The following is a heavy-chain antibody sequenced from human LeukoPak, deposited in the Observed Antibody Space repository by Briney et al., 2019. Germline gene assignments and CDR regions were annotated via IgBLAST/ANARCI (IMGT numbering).Heavy chain of an antibody. V-gene: IGHV3-30*18. J-gene: IGHJ4*02. CDR1: GFAFRNYG. Sequence: GGSLRLSCVASGFAFRNYGMHWVRQAPGKGLECVAVISYDGINTHYADSVKGRFTISKDNSKNTLYLQLNTLSPEDTAVYYCANDDARGFGEPSPYDYWGQGTRVIVSS. CDR3: ANDDARGFGEPSPYDY. D-gene: IGHD3-10*01. CDR2: ISYDGINT.